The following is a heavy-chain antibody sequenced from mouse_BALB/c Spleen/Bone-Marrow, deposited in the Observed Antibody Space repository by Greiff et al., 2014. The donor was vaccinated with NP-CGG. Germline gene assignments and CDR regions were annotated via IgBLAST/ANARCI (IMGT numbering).Heavy chain of an antibody. CDR2: IRNKANGYTT. CDR3: ARDTGNYVRFAY. V-gene: IGHV7-3*02. J-gene: IGHJ3*01. Sequence: EVQLVESGGGLVQPGGSLRLSCATSGFTFTDYYMSWVRQPPGKALEWLGFIRNKANGYTTEYSASVKGRFSISRDNSQNILYLQMNTLRAEDSATYYCARDTGNYVRFAYWGQGTLVTVSA. D-gene: IGHD2-1*01. CDR1: GFTFTDYY.